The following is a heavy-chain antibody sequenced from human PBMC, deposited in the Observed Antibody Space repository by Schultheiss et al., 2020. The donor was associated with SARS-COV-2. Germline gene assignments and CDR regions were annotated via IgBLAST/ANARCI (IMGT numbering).Heavy chain of an antibody. CDR3: ARDPLRYYDYVWGSYRLFGFDY. J-gene: IGHJ4*02. D-gene: IGHD3-16*02. CDR1: GFTFSSYA. V-gene: IGHV3-30-3*01. CDR2: ISYDGSNK. Sequence: GGSLRLSCAASGFTFSSYAMHWVRQAPGKGLEWVAVISYDGSNKYYADSVKGRFTISRDNSKNTLYLQMNSLRAEDTAVYYCARDPLRYYDYVWGSYRLFGFDYWGQGTLVTVSS.